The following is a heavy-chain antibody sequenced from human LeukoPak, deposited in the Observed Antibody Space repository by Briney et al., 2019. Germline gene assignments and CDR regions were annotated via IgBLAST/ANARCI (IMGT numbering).Heavy chain of an antibody. Sequence: GASVKVSCKASGYTFTSYAMHRVRQAPGQRLEWMGWINAGNGNTKYSQKFQGRVTITRDTSASTAYMELSSLRSEDTAVYYCARGGPYSCVDYWDQGTLVTVSS. V-gene: IGHV1-3*01. CDR3: ARGGPYSCVDY. CDR1: GYTFTSYA. D-gene: IGHD1-26*01. J-gene: IGHJ4*02. CDR2: INAGNGNT.